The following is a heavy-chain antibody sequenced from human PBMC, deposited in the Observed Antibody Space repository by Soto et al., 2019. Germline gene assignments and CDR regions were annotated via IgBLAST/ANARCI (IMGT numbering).Heavy chain of an antibody. CDR2: IYYSGST. J-gene: IGHJ5*02. CDR1: GGSISSSSYY. V-gene: IGHV4-39*01. D-gene: IGHD3-10*01. CDR3: ARLKLVRGVISRGNWFDP. Sequence: SETLSLTCTVSGGSISSSSYYWGWIRQPPGKGLEWIGSIYYSGSTYYNPSLKSRVTISVDTSKNQFSLKLSSVTAADTAVYYCARLKLVRGVISRGNWFDPWGQGTLVTVSS.